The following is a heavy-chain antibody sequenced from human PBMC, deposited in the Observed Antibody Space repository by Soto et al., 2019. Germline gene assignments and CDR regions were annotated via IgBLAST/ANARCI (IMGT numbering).Heavy chain of an antibody. CDR1: GFTFSSYG. D-gene: IGHD6-19*01. J-gene: IGHJ4*02. CDR3: AKGRRQWLVLDY. CDR2: ISYDGSNK. Sequence: QVQLVESGGGVVQPGRSLRLSCAASGFTFSSYGMHWVRKAPGKGLEWVAVISYDGSNKYYADSVKGRFTISRDNSKNTLYLQMNSLRAEDTAVYYCAKGRRQWLVLDYWGQGTLVTVSS. V-gene: IGHV3-30*18.